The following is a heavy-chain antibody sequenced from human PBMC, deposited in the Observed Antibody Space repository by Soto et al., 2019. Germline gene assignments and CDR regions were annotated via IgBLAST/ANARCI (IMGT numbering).Heavy chain of an antibody. CDR3: AAERSYDFWSGYYDYYYYGMDV. CDR1: GFTFTSSA. V-gene: IGHV1-58*01. J-gene: IGHJ6*04. CDR2: IVVGSGNT. D-gene: IGHD3-3*01. Sequence: VASVKVSCKASGFTFTSSAVQWVRQARGQRLEWIGWIVVGSGNTNYAQKFQERVTITRDMSTSTAYMELSSLRSEDTAVYYCAAERSYDFWSGYYDYYYYGMDVWGKGTKVTVPS.